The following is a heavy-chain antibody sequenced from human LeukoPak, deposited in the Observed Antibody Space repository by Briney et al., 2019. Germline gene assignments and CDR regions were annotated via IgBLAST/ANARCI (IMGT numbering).Heavy chain of an antibody. J-gene: IGHJ4*02. CDR1: GGSITSYS. Sequence: PSETLSLTCSVSGGSITSYSWSWIRQPAGKGLEWIGRFYTSGSANYNPSLKSRVSMSVDTSKNQLSLKLTSVTAADTAVYYCARGGGASPSDYWGQGILVTVSS. D-gene: IGHD2-2*01. CDR2: FYTSGSA. CDR3: ARGGGASPSDY. V-gene: IGHV4-4*07.